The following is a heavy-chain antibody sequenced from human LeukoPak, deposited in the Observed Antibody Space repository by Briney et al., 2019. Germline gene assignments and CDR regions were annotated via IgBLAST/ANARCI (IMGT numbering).Heavy chain of an antibody. CDR1: GFTFSSYA. CDR3: AKGDSSGWTYHFDY. J-gene: IGHJ4*02. Sequence: GGSLRLSCAASGFTFSSYAMHWVRQAPGKGLEWVAVISYDGSNKYYADSVKGRFTISRDNSKNTLYLQMNSLRAEDTAVYYCAKGDSSGWTYHFDYWGQGTLVTVSP. CDR2: ISYDGSNK. V-gene: IGHV3-30-3*01. D-gene: IGHD6-19*01.